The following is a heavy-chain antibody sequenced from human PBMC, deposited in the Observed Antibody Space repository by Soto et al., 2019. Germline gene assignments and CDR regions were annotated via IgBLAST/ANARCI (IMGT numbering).Heavy chain of an antibody. Sequence: GGSVRLSCAASGFTFSGYAMSWVRQAPGKGLEWVSALSGSGTSTYYADSVKGRFTISRDNSKNTLYLQMNSLRAEDTAVYYCALLTTVTHSYYYYGMDVWGQGTTVTVSS. CDR1: GFTFSGYA. CDR3: ALLTTVTHSYYYYGMDV. J-gene: IGHJ6*02. CDR2: LSGSGTST. D-gene: IGHD4-17*01. V-gene: IGHV3-23*01.